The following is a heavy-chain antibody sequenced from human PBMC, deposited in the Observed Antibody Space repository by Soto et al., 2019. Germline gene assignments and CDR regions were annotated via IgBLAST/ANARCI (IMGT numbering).Heavy chain of an antibody. CDR2: FIPVLATT. Sequence: QVQLVQSGPEVRVPGSSVTVSCKASAGTFPHYALSWVRQAPGQGLEWIGGFIPVLATTTYAQKLQGRVSIIADESANTVYMELSSLTSEDTAVYYCACNWGNSLKNWLDPWGQGTLVTVSS. D-gene: IGHD7-27*01. V-gene: IGHV1-69*01. CDR3: ACNWGNSLKNWLDP. CDR1: AGTFPHYA. J-gene: IGHJ5*02.